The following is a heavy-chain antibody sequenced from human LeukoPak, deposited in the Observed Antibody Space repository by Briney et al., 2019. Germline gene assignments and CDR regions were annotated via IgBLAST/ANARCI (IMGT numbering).Heavy chain of an antibody. V-gene: IGHV4-59*01. Sequence: PSETLSLTCTVSGGSISSYYWSWIRQPPGKGLEWIGYIYYSGSTNYNPSLKSRVTISVDTSKNQFSLKLSSVTAADTAVYYCARGTLRYYYDSSGYSHFDYWGQGTLVTVSS. J-gene: IGHJ4*02. CDR3: ARGTLRYYYDSSGYSHFDY. CDR2: IYYSGST. D-gene: IGHD3-22*01. CDR1: GGSISSYY.